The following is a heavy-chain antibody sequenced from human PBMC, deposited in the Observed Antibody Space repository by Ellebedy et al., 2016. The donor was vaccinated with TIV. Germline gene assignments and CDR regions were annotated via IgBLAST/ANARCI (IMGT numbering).Heavy chain of an antibody. J-gene: IGHJ4*02. V-gene: IGHV3-23*01. Sequence: GESLKISCAASGFTFSNYAMNWVRQAPGKGLEWVSAISGSGGSTYYADSVKGRFTISRDNSKNTLYLQMNSLRAEDTAVYYCAKSGGWDHGSYFDYWGQGTLVTVSS. CDR1: GFTFSNYA. CDR2: ISGSGGST. CDR3: AKSGGWDHGSYFDY. D-gene: IGHD1-26*01.